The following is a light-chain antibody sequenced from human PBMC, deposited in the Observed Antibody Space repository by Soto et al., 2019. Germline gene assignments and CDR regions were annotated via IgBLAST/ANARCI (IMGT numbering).Light chain of an antibody. CDR1: QSVTRY. CDR3: QQRDISPWT. V-gene: IGKV3-11*01. CDR2: DAS. J-gene: IGKJ1*01. Sequence: EIVMTQSPATLSLSPGERATLSCWASQSVTRYLVWYQQKPGQAPRLLIYDASKRATGIPARFRGSGSGTDCTLTISRLEPEDFAVYYCQQRDISPWTFGQGTKVDIK.